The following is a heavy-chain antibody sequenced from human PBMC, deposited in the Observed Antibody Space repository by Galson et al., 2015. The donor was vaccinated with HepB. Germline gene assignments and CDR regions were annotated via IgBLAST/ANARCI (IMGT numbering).Heavy chain of an antibody. V-gene: IGHV3-30*04. CDR2: ISYDGSNK. Sequence: SLRLSCAASGFTFSSYAMHWVRQAPGKGLEWVAVISYDGSNKYYADSVKGRFTISRDNSKNTLYLQMNSLRAEDTAVYYCARDSESSGDHYYYYGMDVWGQGTTVTVSS. J-gene: IGHJ6*02. CDR1: GFTFSSYA. CDR3: ARDSESSGDHYYYYGMDV. D-gene: IGHD2-15*01.